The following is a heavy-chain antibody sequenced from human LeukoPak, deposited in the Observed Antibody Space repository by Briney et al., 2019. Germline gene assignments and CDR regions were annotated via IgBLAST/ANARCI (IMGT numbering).Heavy chain of an antibody. J-gene: IGHJ1*01. Sequence: GSSVKVSCKASGGTFSSYAISWVRQAPGQGLEWMGRIIPILGIANYAQKFQGRVTITADKSTSTAYMELSSLRSEDTAVYYCARDLIAVAGPEYFQHWGQGTLVTVSS. D-gene: IGHD6-19*01. CDR3: ARDLIAVAGPEYFQH. CDR2: IIPILGIA. V-gene: IGHV1-69*04. CDR1: GGTFSSYA.